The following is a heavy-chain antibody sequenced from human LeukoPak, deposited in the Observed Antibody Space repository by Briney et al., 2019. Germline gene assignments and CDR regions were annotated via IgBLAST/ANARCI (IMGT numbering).Heavy chain of an antibody. CDR3: AELTGDPNY. Sequence: ASVKVSCKASGYTYSGFYIHWVRQAPGQGLEYMGWINPNSGGTNYAQNFQGRVTMTRDTSISTVYMELSSLTSDDTAVYYCAELTGDPNYCGQGTLVTVSS. J-gene: IGHJ4*02. CDR1: GYTYSGFY. CDR2: INPNSGGT. D-gene: IGHD4-17*01. V-gene: IGHV1-2*02.